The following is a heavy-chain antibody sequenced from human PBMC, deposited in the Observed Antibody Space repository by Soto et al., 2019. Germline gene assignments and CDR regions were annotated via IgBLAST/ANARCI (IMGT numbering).Heavy chain of an antibody. CDR2: INPNSGGT. CDR1: GYTFTGYY. J-gene: IGHJ4*02. CDR3: ARGRKRIAAAGLSSFDY. V-gene: IGHV1-2*04. Sequence: ASVKVSCKASGYTFTGYYMHWVRQAPGQGLEWMGWINPNSGGTNYAQKFQGWVTMTRDTSISTAYMELSRLRSDDTAVYYCARGRKRIAAAGLSSFDYWGQGTLVTVSS. D-gene: IGHD6-13*01.